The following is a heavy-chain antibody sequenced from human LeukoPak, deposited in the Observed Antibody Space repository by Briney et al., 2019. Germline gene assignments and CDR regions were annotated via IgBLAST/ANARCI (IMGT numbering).Heavy chain of an antibody. CDR3: ASSDDSGSYGFHAFDI. Sequence: GGSLRLSCAASEFSVGSNYMTWVRQAPGKGLEWVSGINWNGGSTGYADSVKGRFTISRDNAKNSLYLQMNSLRAEDTALYYCASSDDSGSYGFHAFDIWGQGTMVTVSS. CDR2: INWNGGST. J-gene: IGHJ3*02. D-gene: IGHD1-26*01. V-gene: IGHV3-20*04. CDR1: EFSVGSNY.